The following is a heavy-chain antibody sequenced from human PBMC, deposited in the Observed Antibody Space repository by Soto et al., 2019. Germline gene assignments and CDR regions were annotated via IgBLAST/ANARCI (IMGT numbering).Heavy chain of an antibody. V-gene: IGHV4-38-2*02. CDR1: GYSISSGYY. CDR2: IYHSGST. D-gene: IGHD3-3*01. Sequence: PSETLSLTCAVSGYSISSGYYWGWIRQPPGKGLEWIGSIYHSGSTYYNPSLKSRVTISVDTSKNQFSLKLSSVTAADTAVYYCAREGSSGFLEWFPPEGDGMDVWGQGTTVTVSS. CDR3: AREGSSGFLEWFPPEGDGMDV. J-gene: IGHJ6*02.